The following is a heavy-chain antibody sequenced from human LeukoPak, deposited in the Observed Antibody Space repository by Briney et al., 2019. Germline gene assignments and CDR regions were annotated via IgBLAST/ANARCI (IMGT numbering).Heavy chain of an antibody. D-gene: IGHD3-16*01. CDR1: GYSFTSYW. V-gene: IGHV5-51*01. J-gene: IGHJ4*02. Sequence: GESLKISCKGSGYSFTSYWIGWLRQMPGKGLKWMGIIYPGDSDTRYSPSFQGQVTISADKSISTAYLQWSSLKASDTAMYYCARPHRGTTNQFDYWGQGTLVTVSS. CDR2: IYPGDSDT. CDR3: ARPHRGTTNQFDY.